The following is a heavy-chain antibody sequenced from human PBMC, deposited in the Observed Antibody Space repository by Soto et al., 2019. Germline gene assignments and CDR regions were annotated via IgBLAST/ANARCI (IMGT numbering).Heavy chain of an antibody. J-gene: IGHJ5*02. Sequence: ASVKVSCKASRGAFSSYAISWVRPAPVQGLEWMGGMIPIFGTANYAQKLQGRVTITADESTSTAYMERSSLRSEDAAVYYCVVIRDIGSSYWFDPWGQVTLVPV. V-gene: IGHV1-69*13. CDR2: MIPIFGTA. CDR1: RGAFSSYA. D-gene: IGHD6-6*01. CDR3: VVIRDIGSSYWFDP.